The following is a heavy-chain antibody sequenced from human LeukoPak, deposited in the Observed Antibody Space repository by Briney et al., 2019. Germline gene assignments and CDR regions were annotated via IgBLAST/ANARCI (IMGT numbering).Heavy chain of an antibody. V-gene: IGHV1-18*01. CDR2: IDTYNGNT. J-gene: IGHJ4*02. Sequence: AASVKVSCKASGYTFTTYGINWVRQAPGQGLEWLSWIDTYNGNTNYVQKLQDRVTVTTDTSTSTAYMELRSLRSDDTAVYYCARDQDINRGFFQPGGYWGQGTLVTVSS. CDR3: ARDQDINRGFFQPGGY. D-gene: IGHD1-14*01. CDR1: GYTFTTYG.